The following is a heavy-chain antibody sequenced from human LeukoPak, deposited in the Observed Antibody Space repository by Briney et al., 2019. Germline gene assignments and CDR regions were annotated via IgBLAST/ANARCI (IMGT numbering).Heavy chain of an antibody. J-gene: IGHJ3*02. CDR3: ARDLGYLEWLGVCDI. Sequence: SVNLSCNSSGDGFTNYSINRVRLAPGQGLEWIGGIIPKFAAVNYAPRFQGRVTMTTDTSTSTADMELSSLTPDDTAVYHCARDLGYLEWLGVCDIWGPGTMVTVSS. CDR1: GDGFTNYS. V-gene: IGHV1-69*05. D-gene: IGHD3-3*01. CDR2: IIPKFAAV.